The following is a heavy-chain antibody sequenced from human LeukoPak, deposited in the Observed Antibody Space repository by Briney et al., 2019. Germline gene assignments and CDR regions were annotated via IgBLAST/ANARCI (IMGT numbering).Heavy chain of an antibody. J-gene: IGHJ6*02. Sequence: GGSLRLSCAASGFTFSSYSMNWVRQAPGKGLEWVSYISSSSSTIYYADSVKGRFTISRDNAKNSLYLQMNSLRAEDTAVYYCARDRDFWSGRVYYYYGMDVWGQGTTVTVSS. D-gene: IGHD3-3*01. V-gene: IGHV3-48*04. CDR2: ISSSSSTI. CDR3: ARDRDFWSGRVYYYYGMDV. CDR1: GFTFSSYS.